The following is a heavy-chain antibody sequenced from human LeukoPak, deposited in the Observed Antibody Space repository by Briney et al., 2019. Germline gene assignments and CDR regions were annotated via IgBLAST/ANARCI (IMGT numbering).Heavy chain of an antibody. D-gene: IGHD1-26*01. CDR1: GGSISSYY. CDR2: IYSSGST. Sequence: SETLSLTCTVSGGSISSYYWSWIRQPAGEGLEWIGRIYSSGSTNYNPSLRSRVTLSVATSKNQFSLKLSSVTAADTAVYYCARMYSGTYGGIDYWDQGTLVTVSS. V-gene: IGHV4-4*07. CDR3: ARMYSGTYGGIDY. J-gene: IGHJ4*02.